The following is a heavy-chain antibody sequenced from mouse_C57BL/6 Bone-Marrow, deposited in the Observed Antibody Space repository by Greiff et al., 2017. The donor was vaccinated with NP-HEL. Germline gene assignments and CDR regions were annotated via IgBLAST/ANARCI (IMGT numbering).Heavy chain of an antibody. CDR1: GFNIKDDY. CDR3: TTRDYDVFAY. D-gene: IGHD2-4*01. J-gene: IGHJ3*01. CDR2: IDPENGDT. V-gene: IGHV14-4*01. Sequence: EVQLQQSGAELVRPGASVKLSCTASGFNIKDDYMHWVKQRPEQGLEWIGWIDPENGDTEYASKFQGKATITADTSSNTAYLQLSSLTSEDTAVYYCTTRDYDVFAYWGQGTLVTVSA.